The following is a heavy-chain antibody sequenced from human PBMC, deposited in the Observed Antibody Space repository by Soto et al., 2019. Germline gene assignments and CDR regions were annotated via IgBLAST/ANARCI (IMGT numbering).Heavy chain of an antibody. V-gene: IGHV2-26*01. CDR3: ARRHLAVAVSPWFDP. CDR1: GLSITDSEMG. D-gene: IGHD6-19*01. CDR2: IDSSGEK. J-gene: IGHJ5*02. Sequence: QVTLKESGPVLVKPTETLTLRCTVSGLSITDSEMGVSWIRQPPGQPLEWLAHIDSSGEKSYRTFLKSRLAISKDTSKSQIVLTMTSMDSADTATYYCARRHLAVAVSPWFDPWGPGIPVTVSS.